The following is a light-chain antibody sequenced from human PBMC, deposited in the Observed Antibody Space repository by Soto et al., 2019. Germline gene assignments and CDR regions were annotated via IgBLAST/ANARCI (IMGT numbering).Light chain of an antibody. V-gene: IGKV1-5*03. J-gene: IGKJ1*01. CDR3: QHYNSYSEA. CDR1: QTISSW. CDR2: KAS. Sequence: DIQMTQSPSTLSGSVGDRVTITCRASQTISSWLAWYQQKLGKAPKLLIYKASTFKSGVPSRFSGSGSGTEFTLTISSLQPDDFATYYCQHYNSYSEAFGQGTKVDI.